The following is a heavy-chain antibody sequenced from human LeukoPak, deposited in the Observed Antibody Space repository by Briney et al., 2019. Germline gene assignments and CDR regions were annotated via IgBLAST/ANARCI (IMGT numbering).Heavy chain of an antibody. Sequence: PSETLSLTCTVSGVSITNYSWSWIRQPPGKGLEWIGYIHYIGGTNYNPSLRSRVTMSVDTSKNQFSLKLSFVTAADTAVYYCARGTVTTGYFDYWGQGNLVTVSS. D-gene: IGHD4-11*01. CDR2: IHYIGGT. CDR1: GVSITNYS. CDR3: ARGTVTTGYFDY. V-gene: IGHV4-59*01. J-gene: IGHJ4*02.